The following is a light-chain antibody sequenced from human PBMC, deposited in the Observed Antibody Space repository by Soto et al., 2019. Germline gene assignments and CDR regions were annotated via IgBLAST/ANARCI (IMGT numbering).Light chain of an antibody. CDR1: QTVNAW. CDR2: DAS. J-gene: IGKJ2*01. V-gene: IGKV1-5*01. Sequence: DIQMTQSPSTLSASLGDRVTITCRASQTVNAWLAWYQHKPGKAPKPLIYDASILESGVPARFSGSGSGTEFILTISRLEPEDFAVYYCQQYGSSPRYTFGQGTKLEIK. CDR3: QQYGSSPRYT.